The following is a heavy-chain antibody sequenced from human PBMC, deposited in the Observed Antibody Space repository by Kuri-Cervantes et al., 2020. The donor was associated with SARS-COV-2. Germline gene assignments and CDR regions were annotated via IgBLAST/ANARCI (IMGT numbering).Heavy chain of an antibody. D-gene: IGHD6-25*01. J-gene: IGHJ3*02. V-gene: IGHV3-20*04. CDR2: INWNGGRT. CDR1: GFTFDDYG. CDR3: ARDRSQSSGNAFDI. Sequence: GGSLRLSCAASGFTFDDYGMSWVRQAPGKGLEWVPGINWNGGRTGYADSVKGRFTISRDNAKNSLYLQMNSLRAADTALYYCARDRSQSSGNAFDIWGQGTMVTVSS.